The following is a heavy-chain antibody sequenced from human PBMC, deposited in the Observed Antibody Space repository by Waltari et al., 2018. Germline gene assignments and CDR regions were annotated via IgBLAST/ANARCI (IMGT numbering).Heavy chain of an antibody. D-gene: IGHD2-21*01. J-gene: IGHJ4*02. CDR3: ARDRGYCGGDCYKNLDY. V-gene: IGHV3-7*01. Sequence: EVQLVESGGGLVQPGGSLRLSCAASGFTFSAYWLTWVRQAPGEGLEWVDNIKKDGGETYYVDSVKGRFTVSRDNAKNSLYLQMSSLRGEDTAVYYCARDRGYCGGDCYKNLDYWGQGTLVAVSS. CDR1: GFTFSAYW. CDR2: IKKDGGET.